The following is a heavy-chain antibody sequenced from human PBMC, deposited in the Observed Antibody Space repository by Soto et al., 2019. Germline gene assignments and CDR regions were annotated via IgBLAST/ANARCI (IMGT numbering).Heavy chain of an antibody. Sequence: QVQLQESGPGLVKPSETLSLTCSVSGASITSAYWNWIRQPPGKGLEWVGYIYYIGSTNYNPSLKSRVTMSLDTSINQLSLDLRFVTAADTAVYYCARGKNWFDRWGQGTLVTVSS. CDR2: IYYIGST. V-gene: IGHV4-59*08. J-gene: IGHJ5*02. CDR3: ARGKNWFDR. CDR1: GASITSAY.